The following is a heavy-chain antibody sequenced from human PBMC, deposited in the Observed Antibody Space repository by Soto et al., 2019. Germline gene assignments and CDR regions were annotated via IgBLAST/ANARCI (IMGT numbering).Heavy chain of an antibody. CDR3: ARVTSSSWYALDY. V-gene: IGHV1-2*04. J-gene: IGHJ4*02. D-gene: IGHD6-13*01. CDR1: GYTFTGYY. CDR2: INPNSGGT. Sequence: GASVKVSCKASGYTFTGYYMHWVQQAPGQGLEWMGWINPNSGGTNYAQKFQGWVTMTRDTSISTAYMELSRLRSDDTAVYYCARVTSSSWYALDYWGQGTLVTVS.